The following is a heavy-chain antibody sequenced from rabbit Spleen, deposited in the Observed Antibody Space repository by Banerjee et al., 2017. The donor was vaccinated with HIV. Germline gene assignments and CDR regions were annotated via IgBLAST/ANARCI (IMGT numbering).Heavy chain of an antibody. V-gene: IGHV1S45*01. D-gene: IGHD8-1*01. CDR3: TRDGAGGSYFAL. J-gene: IGHJ6*01. CDR1: GFSFSNKAV. CDR2: INAITAKA. Sequence: QEQLVESGGGLVQPEGSLTLTCTASGFSFSNKAVMCWVRQAPGKGLEWIACINAITAKAVYASWAKGRFTFSKTSSTTVTLQMTSLTAADTATYFCTRDGAGGSYFALWGPGTLVTVS.